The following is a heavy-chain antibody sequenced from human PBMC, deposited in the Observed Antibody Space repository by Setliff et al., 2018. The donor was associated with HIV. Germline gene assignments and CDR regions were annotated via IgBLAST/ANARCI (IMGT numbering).Heavy chain of an antibody. V-gene: IGHV4-39*07. CDR3: ARDRSFSGIAVAPTGLGY. J-gene: IGHJ4*02. CDR1: GGSISSSSYY. CDR2: IYSRGST. D-gene: IGHD6-19*01. Sequence: PSETLSLTCTVSGGSISSSSYYWGWIRRAPGKGLEWIGSIYSRGSTYYNPSLKSRVTISVDTSKNQFSLKLSSVTAADTAVYYCARDRSFSGIAVAPTGLGYWGQGTLVTVS.